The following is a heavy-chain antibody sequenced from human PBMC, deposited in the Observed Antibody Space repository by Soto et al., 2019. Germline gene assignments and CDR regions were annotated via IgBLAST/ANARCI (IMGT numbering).Heavy chain of an antibody. CDR2: IYWDGDK. CDR3: AHMVLGGFVGAFLD. Sequence: LRLSCAASGFTVSTKYMSWVRQAPGKGLEWLALIYWDGDKRFSPSLQSRLTISKDTSKNQVVLTMTSMDPVDTATYFCAHMVLGGFVGAFLDWGQGTLGTVSS. D-gene: IGHD1-26*01. J-gene: IGHJ4*02. CDR1: GFTVSTKY. V-gene: IGHV2-5*08.